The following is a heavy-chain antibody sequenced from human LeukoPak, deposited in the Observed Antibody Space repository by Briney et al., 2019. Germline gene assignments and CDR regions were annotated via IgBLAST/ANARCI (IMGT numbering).Heavy chain of an antibody. Sequence: SETLSLTCTVSGGSISSYYWSWIRQPPGKGLEWIGEINHSGSTNYNPSLKSRVTISVDTSKNQFSLKLSSVTAADTAVYYCARASPIAAIDYWGQGTLVTVSS. V-gene: IGHV4-34*01. J-gene: IGHJ4*02. D-gene: IGHD6-13*01. CDR2: INHSGST. CDR1: GGSISSYY. CDR3: ARASPIAAIDY.